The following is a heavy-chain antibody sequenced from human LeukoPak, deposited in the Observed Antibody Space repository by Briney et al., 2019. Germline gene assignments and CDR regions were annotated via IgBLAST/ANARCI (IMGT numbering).Heavy chain of an antibody. CDR2: IKQDGSEK. V-gene: IGHV3-7*01. CDR3: ATGRWFGEFAGSAFED. CDR1: GFTFSTYL. J-gene: IGHJ4*02. Sequence: GGSLGLSCVASGFTFSTYLMSWVRQAPGKGLEWVANIKQDGSEKYFVDSVKGRFTISRDNAKNSVYLQMNSLRVEDTALYYCATGRWFGEFAGSAFEDWGQGTLVTVSS. D-gene: IGHD3-10*01.